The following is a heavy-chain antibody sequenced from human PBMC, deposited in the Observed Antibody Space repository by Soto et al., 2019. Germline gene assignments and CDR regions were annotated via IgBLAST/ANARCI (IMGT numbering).Heavy chain of an antibody. CDR1: GFTFSGSA. CDR2: IRSKANSYAT. CDR3: TDAFDI. V-gene: IGHV3-73*01. J-gene: IGHJ3*02. Sequence: GGSLRLSCAASGFTFSGSAMHWVRQASGKGLEWVGRIRSKANSYATAYAASVKGRFTISRDDSKNTAYLHMNSLNTADTAVYYCTDAFDIWGQGTMVTVSS.